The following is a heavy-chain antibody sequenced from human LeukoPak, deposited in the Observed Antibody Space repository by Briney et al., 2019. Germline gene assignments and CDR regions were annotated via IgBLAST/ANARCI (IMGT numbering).Heavy chain of an antibody. D-gene: IGHD4-17*01. CDR1: GFTFRDYY. CDR2: ISSSGSTI. V-gene: IGHV3-11*01. CDR3: ATVTITARDY. Sequence: GGSLRLSCAASGFTFRDYYTSWIRQAPGKGLEWVSYISSSGSTIYYADSVKGRFTISRDNAKNSLYLQMNSLRAEDTAVYYCATVTITARDYWGQGTLVTVSS. J-gene: IGHJ4*02.